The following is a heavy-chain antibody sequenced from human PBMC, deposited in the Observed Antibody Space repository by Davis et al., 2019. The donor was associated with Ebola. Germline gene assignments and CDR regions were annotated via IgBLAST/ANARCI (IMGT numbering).Heavy chain of an antibody. Sequence: GGSLRLSCTASGFTFSTYEMSWVRQAPGKGLEWVSTISGNAGTTYYADSVKGRFIISRDNSKNMLYLQMNSLRAEDTAVYYCARRLGYSHFDCWGQGTLVTVSS. CDR1: GFTFSTYE. J-gene: IGHJ4*02. CDR2: ISGNAGTT. D-gene: IGHD2-15*01. V-gene: IGHV3-23*01. CDR3: ARRLGYSHFDC.